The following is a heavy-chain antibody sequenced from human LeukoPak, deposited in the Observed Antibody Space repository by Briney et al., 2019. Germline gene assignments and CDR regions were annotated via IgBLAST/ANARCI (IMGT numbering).Heavy chain of an antibody. Sequence: SETPSLTCAVYGGSFSGYYWSWIRQPPGKGLEWIGEINHSGSTNYNPSLKSRVTISVDTSKNQFSLKPSSVTAADTAVYYCARDRGIYCGGDCYHNWFDPWGQGTLVTVSS. V-gene: IGHV4-34*01. J-gene: IGHJ5*02. CDR3: ARDRGIYCGGDCYHNWFDP. D-gene: IGHD2-21*01. CDR2: INHSGST. CDR1: GGSFSGYY.